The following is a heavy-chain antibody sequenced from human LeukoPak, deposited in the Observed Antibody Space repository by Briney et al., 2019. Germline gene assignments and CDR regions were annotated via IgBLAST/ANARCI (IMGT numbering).Heavy chain of an antibody. V-gene: IGHV3-48*04. CDR3: ARDPNYGSGSYYIGLDYMDV. CDR2: ISSSGSTI. Sequence: PGGSLRLSCAASGFTFSSYSMNWVRQAPGKGLEWVSSISSSGSTIYYADSVKGRFTISRDNAKNSLYLQMNSLRAEDTAVYYCARDPNYGSGSYYIGLDYMDVWGKGTTVTVSS. D-gene: IGHD3-10*01. J-gene: IGHJ6*03. CDR1: GFTFSSYS.